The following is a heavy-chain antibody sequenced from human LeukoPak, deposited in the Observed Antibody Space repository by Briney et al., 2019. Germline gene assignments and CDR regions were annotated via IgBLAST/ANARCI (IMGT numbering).Heavy chain of an antibody. D-gene: IGHD2-8*01. J-gene: IGHJ4*02. Sequence: ASVKVSCKASGYTFTSYYMHWVRQAPGQGLEWMGIINPSGGSRSYAQKFQGRVTMTRDMSTSTVYMELSSLRAEDTAVYYCAREWSRFTPPDYWGQGTLVTVSS. CDR3: AREWSRFTPPDY. V-gene: IGHV1-46*01. CDR1: GYTFTSYY. CDR2: INPSGGSR.